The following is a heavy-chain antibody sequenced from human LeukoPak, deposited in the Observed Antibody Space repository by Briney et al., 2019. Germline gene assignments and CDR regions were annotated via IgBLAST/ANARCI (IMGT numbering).Heavy chain of an antibody. CDR1: GFTFSSYA. Sequence: GGSLRLSCAASGFTFSSYAMNWVRQAPGKGLEWVLSIGGSGGSTSYADSVKGRFTISRDNSKNTLYLQMNSLRAEDTAVYYCARKAGYYYGSGDYWGQGTLVTVSS. D-gene: IGHD3-10*01. CDR2: IGGSGGST. V-gene: IGHV3-23*01. CDR3: ARKAGYYYGSGDY. J-gene: IGHJ4*02.